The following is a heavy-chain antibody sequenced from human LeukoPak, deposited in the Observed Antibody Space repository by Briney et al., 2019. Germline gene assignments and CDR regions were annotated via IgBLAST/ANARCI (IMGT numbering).Heavy chain of an antibody. D-gene: IGHD3-10*01. J-gene: IGHJ4*02. CDR1: GGTFSSYA. Sequence: SVTVSCKASGGTFSSYAISWVRQAPGQGLEWMGGIIPIFGTANYAQKFQGRVTITADESTSTAYMELSSLRSEDTAVYYCARMELWFGELSALDYWGQGTLVTVSS. CDR3: ARMELWFGELSALDY. V-gene: IGHV1-69*13. CDR2: IIPIFGTA.